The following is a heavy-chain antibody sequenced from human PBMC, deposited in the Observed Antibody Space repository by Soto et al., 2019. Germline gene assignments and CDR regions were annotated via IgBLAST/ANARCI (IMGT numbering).Heavy chain of an antibody. CDR3: ARELKDYDSSGYSRPRFDY. V-gene: IGHV1-2*02. D-gene: IGHD3-22*01. CDR2: INPNSGGT. Sequence: GASVKVSCKASGYTFTGYYMHWVRQAPGQGLEWMGWINPNSGGTNYAQKFQGRVTMTRDTPISTAYMELSRLRSDDTAVYYCARELKDYDSSGYSRPRFDYWGQGTLVTVS. CDR1: GYTFTGYY. J-gene: IGHJ4*02.